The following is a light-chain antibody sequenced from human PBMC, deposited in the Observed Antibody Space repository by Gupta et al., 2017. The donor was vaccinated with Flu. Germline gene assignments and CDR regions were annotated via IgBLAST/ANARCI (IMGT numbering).Light chain of an antibody. CDR2: GND. J-gene: IGLJ1*01. Sequence: SVLSQPPSASGTPGQRVTISCSGSYTNIGSKTVNWYQQRPGTAPRLLIYGNDKRLSGVPNRFSASKAGTAASLAINGIQAEEEADYFCETWNFGRSEYYVFGTGTTVTVL. V-gene: IGLV1-44*01. CDR1: YTNIGSKT. CDR3: ETWNFGRSEYYV.